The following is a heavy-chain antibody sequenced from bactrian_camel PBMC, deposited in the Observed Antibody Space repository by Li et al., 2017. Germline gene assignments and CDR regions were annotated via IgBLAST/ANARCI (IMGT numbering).Heavy chain of an antibody. CDR2: IEGDGST. J-gene: IGHJ4*01. Sequence: QLVESGGGSVQAGQSLMLSCKGSRFTTDDSAMGWFRQAPGKEREAVAAIEGDGSTAYADSVLGRFTISQDNAKNTLYLQMNSLKPEDTAVYFCALGPTPLRDQDGTWILDWNYRGRGTQVTVS. D-gene: IGHD8*01. CDR3: ALGPTPLRDQDGTWILDWNY. V-gene: IGHV3S63*01. CDR1: RFTTDDSA.